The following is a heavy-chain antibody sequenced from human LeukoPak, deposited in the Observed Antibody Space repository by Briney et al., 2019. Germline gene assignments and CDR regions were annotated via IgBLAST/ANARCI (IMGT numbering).Heavy chain of an antibody. CDR3: ARGEGGYSYGMEFDY. J-gene: IGHJ4*02. V-gene: IGHV4-39*07. CDR1: GGSISSSSYY. Sequence: PSETLSLTCTVSGGSISSSSYYWGWIHQPPGKGLEWTGSIDHSGSTNYNPSPKSRVTISVDTSKNQFSLKLSSVTAADTAVYYCARGEGGYSYGMEFDYWGQGTLVTVSS. CDR2: IDHSGST. D-gene: IGHD5-18*01.